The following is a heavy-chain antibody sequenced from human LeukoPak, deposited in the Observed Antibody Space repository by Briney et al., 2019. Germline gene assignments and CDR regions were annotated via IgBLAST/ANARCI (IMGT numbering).Heavy chain of an antibody. CDR2: ISYDGSNK. D-gene: IGHD2-8*01. Sequence: PGRSLRLSCAASGFTFSSYGMHWVRQAPGKGLEWVAVISYDGSNKYYADSVKGLFTISRDNSKNTLYLQMNSLRAEDTAVYYCARELHNDAAREGAFDIWGQGTLVTVSS. J-gene: IGHJ3*02. V-gene: IGHV3-30*03. CDR1: GFTFSSYG. CDR3: ARELHNDAAREGAFDI.